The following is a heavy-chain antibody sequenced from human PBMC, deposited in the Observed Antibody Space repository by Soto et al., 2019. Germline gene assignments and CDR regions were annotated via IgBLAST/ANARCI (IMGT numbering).Heavy chain of an antibody. Sequence: ASVKVSCKASGYTFTSYGISWVRQAPGQGLEWMGWISAYNGNTNYAQKLQGRVTMTTDTSTSTAYMELRSLRSDDTAVYYCARGGYSGYDSFWIDPWGQGTLVTVSS. J-gene: IGHJ5*02. CDR1: GYTFTSYG. CDR2: ISAYNGNT. CDR3: ARGGYSGYDSFWIDP. V-gene: IGHV1-18*01. D-gene: IGHD5-12*01.